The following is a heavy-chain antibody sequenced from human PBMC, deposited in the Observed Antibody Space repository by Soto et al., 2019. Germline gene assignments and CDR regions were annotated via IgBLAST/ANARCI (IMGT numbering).Heavy chain of an antibody. CDR1: GGSISRYY. Sequence: ETLSLTCSVSGGSISRYYWSWIRQPPGKGLEWIGYAYYSGDTGYNPSLKSRVTMAVGTSKNQVSLKLSSVTAADTAVYYCARDRSTYGGGGTGEVKENWFDPWGQGALVTV. CDR3: ARDRSTYGGGGTGEVKENWFDP. CDR2: AYYSGDT. V-gene: IGHV4-59*01. D-gene: IGHD2-8*01. J-gene: IGHJ5*02.